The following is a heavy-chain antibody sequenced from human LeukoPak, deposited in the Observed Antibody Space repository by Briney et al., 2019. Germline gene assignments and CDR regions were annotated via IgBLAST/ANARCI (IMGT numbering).Heavy chain of an antibody. CDR1: GYTFTGYY. CDR2: INPASGAT. Sequence: ASVKVSCKASGYTFTGYYIHWVRQAPGQGLEWMGWINPASGATYYAQKFQDRVTMTRDTSITTGYMELSRLISDDTAMYYCASYYDSSGYHPSRFDYWGQGTLVTVSS. CDR3: ASYYDSSGYHPSRFDY. V-gene: IGHV1-2*02. D-gene: IGHD3-22*01. J-gene: IGHJ4*02.